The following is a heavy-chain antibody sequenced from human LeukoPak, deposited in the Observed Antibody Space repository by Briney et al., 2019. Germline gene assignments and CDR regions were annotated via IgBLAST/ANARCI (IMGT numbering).Heavy chain of an antibody. Sequence: PGGSLRLSCAASGFTFSSYSMNWVRQAPGKGLEWVSYISSSSSTIYYADSVKGRFTISRDNAKNSLYLQMNSLRAEDTAVYYCARDGVVRAEDYWGQGTLVTVSS. CDR1: GFTFSSYS. CDR3: ARDGVVRAEDY. CDR2: ISSSSSTI. V-gene: IGHV3-48*04. D-gene: IGHD2-8*01. J-gene: IGHJ4*02.